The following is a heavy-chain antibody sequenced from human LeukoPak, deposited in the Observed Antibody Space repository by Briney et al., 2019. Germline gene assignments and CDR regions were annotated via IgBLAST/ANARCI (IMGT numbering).Heavy chain of an antibody. J-gene: IGHJ4*02. Sequence: PGRSLRLSCAASGFTFSSYGMHWVRQAPGKGLEWVSGISWNSGSIGYADSVKGRFTISRDNAKNSLYLQINSLRAEDTALYYCAKDIASSWTGGFDYWGQGTLVTVSS. CDR2: ISWNSGSI. CDR3: AKDIASSWTGGFDY. D-gene: IGHD6-13*01. V-gene: IGHV3-9*01. CDR1: GFTFSSYG.